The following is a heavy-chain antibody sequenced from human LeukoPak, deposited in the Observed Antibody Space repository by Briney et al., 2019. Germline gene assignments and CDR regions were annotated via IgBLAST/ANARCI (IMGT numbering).Heavy chain of an antibody. CDR3: ARDPDSSAFDL. J-gene: IGHJ4*02. CDR1: GFSFSAYW. V-gene: IGHV3-7*01. CDR2: IQQDGSVK. Sequence: PGGSLRLSCAASGFSFSAYWMSWVRQTPEKGLEFVANIQQDGSVKNYMDSLKGRSTISRDNARESLYLEINSLRADDTAVYYCARDPDSSAFDLWGQGALVTVSS.